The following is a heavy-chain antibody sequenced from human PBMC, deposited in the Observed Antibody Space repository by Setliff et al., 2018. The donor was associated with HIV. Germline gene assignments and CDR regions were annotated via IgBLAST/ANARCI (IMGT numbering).Heavy chain of an antibody. CDR1: GFTFSSYA. Sequence: RLSCAASGFTFSSYAMSWVRQAPGKGLEWVSGISGSGGSTYYADSVKGRFTISRDNAKNTLQLQLNSLRAEDTAVYYRAKHIAALGRGLAAFDIWGQGTMVTVSS. V-gene: IGHV3-23*01. J-gene: IGHJ3*02. CDR2: ISGSGGST. D-gene: IGHD6-6*01. CDR3: AKHIAALGRGLAAFDI.